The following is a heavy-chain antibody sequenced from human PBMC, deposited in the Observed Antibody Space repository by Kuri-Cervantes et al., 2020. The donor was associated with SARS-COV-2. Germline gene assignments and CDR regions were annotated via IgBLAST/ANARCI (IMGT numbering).Heavy chain of an antibody. CDR2: IIPIFGTA. J-gene: IGHJ6*03. Sequence: SVKVSCKASGGTFSSYAISWVRQAPGQGLEWMGGIIPIFGTANYAQKFQGRVTITADESTSTAYMELSSLRSEDTAVYYCARDLRCSYGYYYYYMDVWGKGTTVTVSS. CDR1: GGTFSSYA. D-gene: IGHD5-18*01. V-gene: IGHV1-69*13. CDR3: ARDLRCSYGYYYYYMDV.